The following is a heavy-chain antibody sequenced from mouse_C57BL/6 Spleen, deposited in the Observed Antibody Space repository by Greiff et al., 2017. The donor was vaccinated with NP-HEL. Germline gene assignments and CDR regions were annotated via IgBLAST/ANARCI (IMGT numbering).Heavy chain of an antibody. CDR3: AINYDYDGAMDY. V-gene: IGHV2-6*01. D-gene: IGHD2-4*01. CDR2: IWGVGST. Sequence: VQLQQSGPGLVAPSQSLSITCTVSGFSLTSYGVDWVRQSPGKGLEWLGVIWGVGSTNYNSALKSRLSISKDNSKSQVFLKMNSLQTDDTAIYYCAINYDYDGAMDYWGQGTSVTVSS. J-gene: IGHJ4*01. CDR1: GFSLTSYG.